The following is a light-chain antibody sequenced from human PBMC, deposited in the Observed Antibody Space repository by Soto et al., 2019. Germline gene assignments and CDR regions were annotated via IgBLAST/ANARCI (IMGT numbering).Light chain of an antibody. CDR2: GVI. Sequence: QSALTQPASVSGSPGQSITISCTGSSSDIVYSFVSWYQQHPGKAPKLIIYGVINRPSGVSNRFSGSKSDNTACLTISGLQAEDEADYYCSSYTSSTSLVFGGGTKLTVL. V-gene: IGLV2-14*03. J-gene: IGLJ2*01. CDR1: SSDIVYSF. CDR3: SSYTSSTSLV.